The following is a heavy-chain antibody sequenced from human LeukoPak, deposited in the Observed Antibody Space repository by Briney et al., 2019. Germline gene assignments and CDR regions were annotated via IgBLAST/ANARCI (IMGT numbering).Heavy chain of an antibody. D-gene: IGHD4-11*01. CDR1: GFTFSDYY. J-gene: IGHJ4*02. Sequence: GGSLRLSCAASGFTFSDYYMSWIRQAPGKGLEWVSYISSSGSTIYYADSVKGRFTISRDNAKNTLYLQMNSLRAEDTAVYYCARDTVQPPKYYFDYWGQGTLVTVSS. CDR2: ISSSGSTI. V-gene: IGHV3-11*04. CDR3: ARDTVQPPKYYFDY.